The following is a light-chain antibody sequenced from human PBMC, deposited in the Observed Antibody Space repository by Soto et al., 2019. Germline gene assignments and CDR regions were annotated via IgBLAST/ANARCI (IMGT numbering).Light chain of an antibody. J-gene: IGLJ3*02. Sequence: ALTQPRSVSGSPGQSVTISCTGTSSDVGGYNYVSWYQQHPGKAPKLMIYDVSKRPSGVPDRFSGSKSGNTASLTISGLQAEDEADYYCCSYAGSYPWVFGGGTKVTVL. CDR3: CSYAGSYPWV. V-gene: IGLV2-11*01. CDR2: DVS. CDR1: SSDVGGYNY.